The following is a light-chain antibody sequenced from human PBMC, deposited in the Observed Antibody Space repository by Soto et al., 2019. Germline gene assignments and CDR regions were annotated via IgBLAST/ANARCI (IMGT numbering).Light chain of an antibody. Sequence: DILMTQSPATLSVSPGARATLSCRXSQSVSSNLAWYQHKPGQAPRLLIYGASPRATGIPDRFSGSGSGTDFTLTISRLEPEDLAVYYCQQCGGSPLFSFGPGTKVDI. V-gene: IGKV3-20*01. CDR3: QQCGGSPLFS. CDR2: GAS. CDR1: QSVSSN. J-gene: IGKJ3*01.